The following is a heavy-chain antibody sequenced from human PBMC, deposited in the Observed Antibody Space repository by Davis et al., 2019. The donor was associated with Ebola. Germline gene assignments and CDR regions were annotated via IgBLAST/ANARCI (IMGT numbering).Heavy chain of an antibody. CDR3: ARGGWRSQGYYYYGMDV. V-gene: IGHV1-69*06. CDR2: IIPIFGTA. D-gene: IGHD1-26*01. CDR1: GYTFTGYY. J-gene: IGHJ6*02. Sequence: AASVKVSCKASGYTFTGYYMHWVRQAPGQGLEWMGGIIPIFGTANYAQKFQGRVTITADKSTSTAYMELSSLRSEDTAVYYCARGGWRSQGYYYYGMDVWGQGTTVTVSS.